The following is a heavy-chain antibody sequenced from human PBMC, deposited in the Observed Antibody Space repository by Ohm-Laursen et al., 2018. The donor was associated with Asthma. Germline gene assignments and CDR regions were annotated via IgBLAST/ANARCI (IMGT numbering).Heavy chain of an antibody. CDR3: AKTPQPGIAVAGTQHFYFDY. CDR2: ISGSGGST. CDR1: GFTFSSYA. V-gene: IGHV3-23*01. J-gene: IGHJ4*02. Sequence: SLRLSCAASGFTFSSYAMSWVRQAPGKGPEWVSAISGSGGSTYYADSVKGRFTISRDNSKNTLYLQMNSLRAEDTAVYYCAKTPQPGIAVAGTQHFYFDYWGQGTLVTVSS. D-gene: IGHD6-19*01.